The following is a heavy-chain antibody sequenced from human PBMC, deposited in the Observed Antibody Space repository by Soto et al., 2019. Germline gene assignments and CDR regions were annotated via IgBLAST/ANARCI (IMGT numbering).Heavy chain of an antibody. CDR3: ARDQGDYYDSSGYLGPFDAFDI. V-gene: IGHV1-46*01. CDR1: GYTFTSYY. J-gene: IGHJ3*02. D-gene: IGHD3-22*01. CDR2: INPSGGST. Sequence: ASVKVSCKASGYTFTSYYMHWVRQAPGQGLEWMGIINPSGGSTSYAQKFQGRVTMTRDTSTSTVYMGLSSLRSEDTAVYYCARDQGDYYDSSGYLGPFDAFDIWGQGTMVTVSS.